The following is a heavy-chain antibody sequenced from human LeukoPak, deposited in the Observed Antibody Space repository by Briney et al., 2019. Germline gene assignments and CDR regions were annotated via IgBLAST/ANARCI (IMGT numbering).Heavy chain of an antibody. J-gene: IGHJ6*02. CDR1: GGSFSGYY. V-gene: IGHV4-34*01. CDR3: VGGYYDYYYYGMDV. D-gene: IGHD3-10*01. CDR2: INHSGST. Sequence: SETLSLTCAVYGGSFSGYYWSWIRQPPGKGLEWIGEINHSGSTNYNPSLKSRVTISVDTSKNQFSLKLSSVTAADTAVYYCVGGYYDYYYYGMDVWGQGTTVTVSS.